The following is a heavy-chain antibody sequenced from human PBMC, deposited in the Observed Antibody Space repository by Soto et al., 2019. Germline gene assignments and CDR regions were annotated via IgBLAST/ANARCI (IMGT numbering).Heavy chain of an antibody. CDR1: GYSLTSYY. V-gene: IGHV1-46*01. CDR3: ARSYVPSRPIDL. CDR2: TNPSDGST. D-gene: IGHD3-10*02. Sequence: ASVKVSCKASGYSLTSYYMHWVRRAPGQGLEWMGITNPSDGSTNYARKFQGRVTITSDTSTSTVYMEMASLRSEDTAMYYCARSYVPSRPIDLWGQGALVTVSA. J-gene: IGHJ4*02.